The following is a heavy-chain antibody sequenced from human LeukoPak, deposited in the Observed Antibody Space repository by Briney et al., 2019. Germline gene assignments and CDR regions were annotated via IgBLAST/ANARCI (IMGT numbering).Heavy chain of an antibody. CDR2: ISYDGSNT. J-gene: IGHJ4*02. D-gene: IGHD3-22*01. CDR3: ARSGGNWGLCYDSSGDFDY. CDR1: GFTFSSYA. V-gene: IGHV3-30-3*01. Sequence: PGGSLRLSCAASGFTFSSYAMHWVRQAPGKGLEWVAVISYDGSNTYYADSVKGRFTISRDNSKNTLYLQMNSLRAEDTAVYYCARSGGNWGLCYDSSGDFDYWGQGTLVTVSS.